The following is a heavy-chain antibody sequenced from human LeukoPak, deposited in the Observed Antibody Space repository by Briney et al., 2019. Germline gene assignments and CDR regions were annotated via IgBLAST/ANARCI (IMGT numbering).Heavy chain of an antibody. CDR2: INHSGST. D-gene: IGHD6-13*01. CDR1: GGSFTDYY. J-gene: IGHJ4*02. CDR3: ARLGLYTGSWCRFKYFDY. V-gene: IGHV4-34*01. Sequence: SETLSLTCGVYGGSFTDYYWSWIRQTPGTGLEWIGDINHSGSTNYNSALKSRVTISVDTSRNQFSLKLSSVAAADSAVYYCARLGLYTGSWCRFKYFDYWGQGSLVTVSS.